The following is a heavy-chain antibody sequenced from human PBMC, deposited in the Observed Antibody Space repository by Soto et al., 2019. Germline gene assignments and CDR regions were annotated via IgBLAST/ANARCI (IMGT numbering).Heavy chain of an antibody. D-gene: IGHD6-13*01. CDR1: GGSFSGYY. Sequence: QVQLQQWGAGLFKPSETLSLTCAVYGGSFSGYYWSWIRQPPGKGLEWIGEINHSGSTNYHPSLNTRVTVSSDTSKNQVSLKLSSLTAADTAVYYCARAKQDYYSYDMDVLGKGPTVTVSS. V-gene: IGHV4-34*01. CDR2: INHSGST. J-gene: IGHJ6*04. CDR3: ARAKQDYYSYDMDV.